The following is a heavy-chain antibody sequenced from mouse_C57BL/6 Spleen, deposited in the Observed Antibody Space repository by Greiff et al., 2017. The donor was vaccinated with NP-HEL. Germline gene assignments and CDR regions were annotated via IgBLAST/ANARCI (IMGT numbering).Heavy chain of an antibody. CDR1: GFTFSDYY. CDR2: INYDGSST. D-gene: IGHD1-1*01. V-gene: IGHV5-16*01. CDR3: ARDLYYLGYFDV. J-gene: IGHJ1*03. Sequence: EVMLVESEGGLVQPGSSMKLSCTASGFTFSDYYMAWVRQVPEKGLEWVANINYDGSSTYYLDSLKSRFIISRDNAKNILYLQMSSLKSEDTATYYCARDLYYLGYFDVWGTGTTVTVSS.